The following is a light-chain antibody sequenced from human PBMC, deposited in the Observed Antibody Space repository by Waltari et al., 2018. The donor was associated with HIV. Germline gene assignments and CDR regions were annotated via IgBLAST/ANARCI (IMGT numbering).Light chain of an antibody. CDR2: DAS. CDR1: QSVRYY. J-gene: IGKJ2*01. V-gene: IGKV3-11*01. Sequence: EIVLTQSPATLSLSPGERATLSCGASQSVRYYLNGYQQKPGQAPRLLIFDASERATGIPARFSGSGSGSDFTLTISSLEPEDFAVYYCQQRSDWPTFGQGTRLEIK. CDR3: QQRSDWPT.